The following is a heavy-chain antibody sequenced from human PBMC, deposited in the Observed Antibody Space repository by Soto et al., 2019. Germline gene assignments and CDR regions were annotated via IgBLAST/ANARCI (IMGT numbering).Heavy chain of an antibody. CDR2: IYYSGST. CDR3: AREGWGTGMDV. CDR1: GDSVSSYY. V-gene: IGHV4-59*02. Sequence: SETLSLTCTVSGDSVSSYYWSWIRQHPGKGLEWIGYIYYSGSTNYNPSLKSRVTISVDTSKNQFALKLSSVTAADTAVYYCAREGWGTGMDVWGQGTTVTVS. J-gene: IGHJ6*02. D-gene: IGHD3-16*01.